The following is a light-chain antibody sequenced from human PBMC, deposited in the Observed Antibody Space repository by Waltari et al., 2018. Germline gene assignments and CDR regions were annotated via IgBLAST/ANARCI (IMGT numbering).Light chain of an antibody. CDR1: QSLVHSDGNTH. Sequence: DVALTQSPLSLPVTLGQPASIPCRSTQSLVHSDGNTHLNWFQQRPGQSPRRLIYKVSNRDSGVPDRFSGSGSGPDFTLKISRVEAEDVGAVYYCMQATQWPYTFGQGTKLDVK. CDR2: KVS. J-gene: IGKJ2*01. V-gene: IGKV2-30*02. CDR3: MQATQWPYT.